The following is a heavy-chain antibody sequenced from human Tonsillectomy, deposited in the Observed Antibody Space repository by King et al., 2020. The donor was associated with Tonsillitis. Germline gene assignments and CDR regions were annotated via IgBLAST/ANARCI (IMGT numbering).Heavy chain of an antibody. J-gene: IGHJ4*02. CDR3: ASPATPNGYFDY. D-gene: IGHD2-8*01. CDR1: GFTFSDYG. V-gene: IGHV3-33*05. CDR2: ISHDGGQE. Sequence: VQLVESGGGVVQPGRSLRLSCTASGFTFSDYGIHWARRAPGRGLEWVAVISHDGGQEYYADSVKGRFTISRDNSKNTLFLQMDSLRVEDTAVYYCASPATPNGYFDYWGQGIRVTVSS.